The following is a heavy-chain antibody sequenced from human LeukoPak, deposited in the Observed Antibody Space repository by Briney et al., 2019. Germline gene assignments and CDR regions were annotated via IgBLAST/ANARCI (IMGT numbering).Heavy chain of an antibody. CDR2: IYYSGTT. V-gene: IGHV4-30-4*01. Sequence: SETLSLTCTVSGGSISSGDYYWSWIRQPPGKGLEWIGCIYYSGTTYYNPSLKSRLTISVDTSKNQFSLKLSSVTAADTAVYYCARGGYYFDYWGQGTLVTVSS. CDR3: ARGGYYFDY. D-gene: IGHD3-16*01. J-gene: IGHJ4*02. CDR1: GGSISSGDYY.